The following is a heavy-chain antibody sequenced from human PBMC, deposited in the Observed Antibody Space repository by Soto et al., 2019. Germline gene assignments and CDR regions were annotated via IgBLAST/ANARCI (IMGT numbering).Heavy chain of an antibody. CDR2: IQPISGAT. D-gene: IGHD2-8*01. CDR1: GYTFTDYF. V-gene: IGHV1-46*04. J-gene: IGHJ1*01. Sequence: QVQLVQSGAEVKKPGASVKVSCKTSGYTFTDYFIHWVRQAPGQGLEWVGMIQPISGATGYAQKMQARVSMTRDTSTTTVTRVLGGLTSAATALSYCVRGYFTTDRFSGDFQFWGQGNLVTFSS. CDR3: VRGYFTTDRFSGDFQF.